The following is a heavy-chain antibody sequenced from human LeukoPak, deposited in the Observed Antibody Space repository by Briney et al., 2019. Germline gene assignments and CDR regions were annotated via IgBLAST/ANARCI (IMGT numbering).Heavy chain of an antibody. CDR3: VRGGHACDSTDYWHFFDS. CDR1: GGSISSYY. CDR2: IYYSGST. V-gene: IGHV4-59*08. Sequence: SETLSLTCTVSGGSISSYYWSWIRQPPGKGLEWIGYIYYSGSTDSNPSLKSRVTISVDPSKNQFSLNLRSVTAADTAVYYCVRGGHACDSTDYWHFFDSWGQGTLVTVSS. D-gene: IGHD3-22*01. J-gene: IGHJ4*02.